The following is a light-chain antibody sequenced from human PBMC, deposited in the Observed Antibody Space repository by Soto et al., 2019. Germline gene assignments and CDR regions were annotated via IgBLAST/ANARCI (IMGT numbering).Light chain of an antibody. CDR3: QSYDSSLSGSL. CDR1: SSNIGAGYD. Sequence: QSVLTQPPSVSGAPGQRVTISCTGSSSNIGAGYDVHWYQQLPGTAPKLLIYGNSNRPSGVPDRFSRSKSGTSASLAITGLQPDDEADYYCQSYDSSLSGSLFGGGTKLTVL. V-gene: IGLV1-40*01. J-gene: IGLJ2*01. CDR2: GNS.